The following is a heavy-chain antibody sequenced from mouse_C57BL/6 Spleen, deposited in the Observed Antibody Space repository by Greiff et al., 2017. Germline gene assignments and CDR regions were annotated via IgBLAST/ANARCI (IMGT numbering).Heavy chain of an antibody. CDR2: IDPETGGT. V-gene: IGHV1-15*01. D-gene: IGHD1-1*01. Sequence: QVQLQQSGAELVRPGASVTLSCKASGYTFTDYEMHWVKQTPVHGLEWIGAIDPETGGTAYNQKFKGKAILTADKSSSTAYMELRSLTSEDSAVYYGTRSHYYGSSYWYFDVWGTGTTVTVSS. J-gene: IGHJ1*03. CDR3: TRSHYYGSSYWYFDV. CDR1: GYTFTDYE.